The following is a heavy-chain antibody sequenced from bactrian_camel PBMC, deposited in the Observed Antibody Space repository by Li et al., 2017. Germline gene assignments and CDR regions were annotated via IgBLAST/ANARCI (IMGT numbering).Heavy chain of an antibody. J-gene: IGHJ4*01. V-gene: IGHV3S1*01. Sequence: HVQLVESGGDEVQPGGSLRLSCTSSSFSFTGEDMSWVRQSAGKGLEWLSSITYAGRTTEYSDSVKGRFTISRDNARNTLYLQLNRLKTEDTAMYYCAKVDGNTWGLFLPSFSDWGQGTQVTVS. D-gene: IGHD1*01. CDR3: AKVDGNTWGLFLPSFSD. CDR2: ITYAGRTT. CDR1: SFSFTGED.